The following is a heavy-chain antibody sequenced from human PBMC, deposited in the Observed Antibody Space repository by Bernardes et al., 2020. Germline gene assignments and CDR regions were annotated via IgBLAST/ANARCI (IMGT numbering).Heavy chain of an antibody. CDR2: IGATNGET. CDR1: GFTFSNCA. CDR3: ATHYDTRHYYYLFDN. V-gene: IGHV3-23*01. J-gene: IGHJ4*02. Sequence: GGSLRLSCSASGFTFSNCAMSWVRQAPGKGLEWVSTIGATNGETYYADSVKDRFTISRANSKNTLYLQADRLRAEDTAVYYCATHYDTRHYYYLFDNWGQGTLVTVSS. D-gene: IGHD3-22*01.